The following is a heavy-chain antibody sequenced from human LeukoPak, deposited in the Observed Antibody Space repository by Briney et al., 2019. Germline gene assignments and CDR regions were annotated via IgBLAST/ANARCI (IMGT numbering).Heavy chain of an antibody. Sequence: ASVKVSCKASVYSFTGYNMHWVRQAPGQGLEWMGWISAYNGNTNYAQKLQGRVTMTTATSTSTAYLELRSLRSDDAAVYDCALGADAFDIWGQGTMVTVSS. CDR2: ISAYNGNT. CDR1: VYSFTGYN. CDR3: ALGADAFDI. J-gene: IGHJ3*02. V-gene: IGHV1-18*04. D-gene: IGHD3-16*01.